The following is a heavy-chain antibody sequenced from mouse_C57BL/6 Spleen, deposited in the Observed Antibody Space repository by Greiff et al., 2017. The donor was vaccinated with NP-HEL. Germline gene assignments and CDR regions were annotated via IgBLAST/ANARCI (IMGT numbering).Heavy chain of an antibody. CDR3: ASDSNEGYFDY. V-gene: IGHV1-52*01. Sequence: LQQPGAELVRPGSSVKLSCKASGYTFTSYWMHWVKQRPIQGLEWIGNIDPSDSETHYNQKFKDKATLTVDKSSSTAYMQLSSLTSEDSAVYYCASDSNEGYFDYWGQGTTLTVSS. CDR2: IDPSDSET. D-gene: IGHD2-5*01. CDR1: GYTFTSYW. J-gene: IGHJ2*01.